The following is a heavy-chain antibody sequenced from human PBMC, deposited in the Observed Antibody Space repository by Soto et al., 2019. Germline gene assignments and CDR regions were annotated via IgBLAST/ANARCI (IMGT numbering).Heavy chain of an antibody. CDR2: IYNGGPT. J-gene: IGHJ4*02. CDR3: ARSLECGIPFDK. D-gene: IGHD3-3*01. Sequence: PSETLSLTXTVSGVSISNGDYYWNWIRQTPGKGLEWIGYIYNGGPTYYNPSLESRLSLSVDTSGNQFSLRLSSVTAADTAIYYCARSLECGIPFDKWGQGTLVTVSS. V-gene: IGHV4-30-4*01. CDR1: GVSISNGDYY.